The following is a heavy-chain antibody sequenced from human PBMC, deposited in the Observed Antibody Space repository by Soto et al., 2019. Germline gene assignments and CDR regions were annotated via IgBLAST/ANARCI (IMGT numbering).Heavy chain of an antibody. CDR1: GFTFTSSA. D-gene: IGHD6-19*01. CDR3: AADHAVAGTLDC. CDR2: IVVGSGNT. J-gene: IGHJ4*02. Sequence: SLKVSCKASGFTFTSSAVQWVRQARGQRLEWIGWIVVGSGNTNYAQKFQERVTITRDMSTSTAYMELSSLRSEDTAVYYCAADHAVAGTLDCWGQGTVVTVSS. V-gene: IGHV1-58*01.